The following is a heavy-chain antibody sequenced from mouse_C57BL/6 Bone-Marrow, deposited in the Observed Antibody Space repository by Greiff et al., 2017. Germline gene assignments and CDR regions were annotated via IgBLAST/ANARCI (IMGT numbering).Heavy chain of an antibody. CDR1: GFSLTSYG. Sequence: QVQLKESGPGLVQPSQSLSITCTVSGFSLTSYGVHWVRQSPGKGLEWLGVIWRGGSTDYNAAFMSRLSINKDNSKSQVFVKMNSLQADDTAIYYCASQCPYAIDYWGQGTSVTVSS. CDR3: ASQCPYAIDY. V-gene: IGHV2-5*01. CDR2: IWRGGST. J-gene: IGHJ4*01.